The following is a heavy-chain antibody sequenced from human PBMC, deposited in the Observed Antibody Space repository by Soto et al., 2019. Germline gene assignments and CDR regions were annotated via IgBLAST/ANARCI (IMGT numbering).Heavy chain of an antibody. CDR1: GGSIINGGYH. J-gene: IGHJ4*02. CDR2: IYYRGTT. CDR3: ARDSSNSYYFDL. V-gene: IGHV4-61*08. D-gene: IGHD4-4*01. Sequence: PSETLSLTCAVSGGSIINGGYHWSWIRQPPGKGLEWIGYIYYRGTTYYNPSLKSRVTISIATSKNQFSLKLSSVTAADTAVYYCARDSSNSYYFDLWGQGTLVTVSS.